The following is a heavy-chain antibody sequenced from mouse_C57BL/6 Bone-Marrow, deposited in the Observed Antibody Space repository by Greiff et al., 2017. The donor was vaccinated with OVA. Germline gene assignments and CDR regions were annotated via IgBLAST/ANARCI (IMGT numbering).Heavy chain of an antibody. V-gene: IGHV1-82*01. CDR1: GYAFSSSW. D-gene: IGHD1-1*01. CDR2: IYPGDGDT. Sequence: VNVVESGPELVKPGASVKISCKASGYAFSSSWMNWVKQRPGKGLEWIGRIYPGDGDTNYHGKFKGKATLTADKSSSTADMQLSSLTSEDSAVYFCARYYGSSSEDFDYWGQGTTLTVSS. J-gene: IGHJ2*01. CDR3: ARYYGSSSEDFDY.